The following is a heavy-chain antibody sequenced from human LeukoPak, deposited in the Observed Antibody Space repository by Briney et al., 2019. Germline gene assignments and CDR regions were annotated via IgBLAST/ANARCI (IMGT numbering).Heavy chain of an antibody. V-gene: IGHV3-53*01. J-gene: IGHJ4*02. Sequence: GGSLRLSCAASGFTFSSYAMSWVRQAPGKGLEWVSVIYSGGSTYYADSVKGRFTISRDNSKNTLYLQMNSLRAEDTAVYYCARGRGYSYVGIDFDYWGQGTLVTVSS. CDR1: GFTFSSYA. CDR3: ARGRGYSYVGIDFDY. CDR2: IYSGGST. D-gene: IGHD5-18*01.